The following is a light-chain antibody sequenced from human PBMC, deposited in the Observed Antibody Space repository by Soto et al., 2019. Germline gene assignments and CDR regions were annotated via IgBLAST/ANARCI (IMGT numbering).Light chain of an antibody. J-gene: IGLJ1*01. Sequence: QSVLTQPASVSGSPGQSITISCTGTSSEVGGYNYVSWYQHHPGKSPKLLIYDVSNRPSGISNRFSGSKSDNTASLTISWLQPEDEADYYCSSYTTSNTRQIVFGTGTKVTVL. V-gene: IGLV2-14*03. CDR1: SSEVGGYNY. CDR3: SSYTTSNTRQIV. CDR2: DVS.